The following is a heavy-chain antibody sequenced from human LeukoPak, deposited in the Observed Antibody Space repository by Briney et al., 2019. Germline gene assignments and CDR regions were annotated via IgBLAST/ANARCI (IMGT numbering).Heavy chain of an antibody. CDR2: IKHDGSEI. CDR1: GFLFSNYW. V-gene: IGHV3-7*05. Sequence: PGGSLRLSCAASGFLFSNYWMTWVRQTPGKGLEWVANIKHDGSEIDYVDSVKGRFTISRDNAKSSLYLQMNRLRAEDTAVYYCARDEYFASDHWGQGTLVTVSS. D-gene: IGHD2/OR15-2a*01. CDR3: ARDEYFASDH. J-gene: IGHJ4*02.